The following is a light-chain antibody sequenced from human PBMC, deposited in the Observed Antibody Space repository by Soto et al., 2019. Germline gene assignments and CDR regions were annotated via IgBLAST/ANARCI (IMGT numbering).Light chain of an antibody. J-gene: IGKJ5*01. CDR1: QIITSY. CDR3: QQSFSTPIT. CDR2: AAS. Sequence: DIQMPQSPSSLSASVGDRVTIKCRASQIITSYLNWYQQKPGKAPKSLIYAASNLQSGVPSRVSGSGSGTDFTLTISSLKPEDFATYYCQQSFSTPITFGQGTRLEIK. V-gene: IGKV1-39*01.